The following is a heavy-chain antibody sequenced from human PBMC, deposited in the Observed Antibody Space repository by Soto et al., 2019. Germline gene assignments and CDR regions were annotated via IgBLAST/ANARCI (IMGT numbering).Heavy chain of an antibody. D-gene: IGHD6-19*01. V-gene: IGHV1-69*13. CDR3: VVMGNVAVSNPRSFDY. J-gene: IGHJ4*02. CDR1: GGTFSSYA. Sequence: SVKVSCKASGGTFSSYAISWVRQAPGQGLEWMGGIIPIFGTANYAQKFQGRVTITADESTSTAYMELTNLTHEDTAVYYCVVMGNVAVSNPRSFDYWGQGTQVTVSS. CDR2: IIPIFGTA.